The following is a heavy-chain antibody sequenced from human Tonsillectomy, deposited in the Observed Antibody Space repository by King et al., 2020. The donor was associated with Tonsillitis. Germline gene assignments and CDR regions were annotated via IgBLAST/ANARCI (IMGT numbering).Heavy chain of an antibody. Sequence: VQLVESGGGVVQPGMSLRLSCAASGFTFNSYGMHWVRQAPGEGLEWVAVISYDGSNEYYADSVKGRFTISRDNSKNTRYLQMNSLRAEDTAVYYCAKGTTRGSSSVGAPDYWGQGTLVTVSS. CDR2: ISYDGSNE. V-gene: IGHV3-30*18. CDR3: AKGTTRGSSSVGAPDY. CDR1: GFTFNSYG. J-gene: IGHJ4*02. D-gene: IGHD6-6*01.